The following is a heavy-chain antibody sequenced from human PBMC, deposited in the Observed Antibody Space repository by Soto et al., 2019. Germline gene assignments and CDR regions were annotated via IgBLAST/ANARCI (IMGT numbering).Heavy chain of an antibody. D-gene: IGHD1-7*01. J-gene: IGHJ4*02. Sequence: GGSLRLSCSASVFTFSSYGMTWVRQAPGKGLEWVSFSSATGAGTYYADSVKGRFTISRDNSKNTLYLQMTSLRADDTAVYYCAKDRRAGGNYGFYSDFWGQGALVTVSS. CDR1: VFTFSSYG. CDR3: AKDRRAGGNYGFYSDF. CDR2: SSATGAGT. V-gene: IGHV3-23*01.